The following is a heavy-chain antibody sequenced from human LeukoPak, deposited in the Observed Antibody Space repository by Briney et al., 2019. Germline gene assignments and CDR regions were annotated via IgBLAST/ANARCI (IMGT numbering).Heavy chain of an antibody. CDR1: GYTFTDYY. D-gene: IGHD4-17*01. J-gene: IGHJ6*02. V-gene: IGHV1-2*02. CDR3: GRDRKTTVTTSNGLYGMDV. Sequence: ASVKVSCKASGYTFTDYYMYWVRQAPGQGLEWMGWINPNSGGTNFAQKFRGRVTMTRDTSISTAHMELSGLTSDDTAVYYCGRDRKTTVTTSNGLYGMDVCGQGTTVTVSS. CDR2: INPNSGGT.